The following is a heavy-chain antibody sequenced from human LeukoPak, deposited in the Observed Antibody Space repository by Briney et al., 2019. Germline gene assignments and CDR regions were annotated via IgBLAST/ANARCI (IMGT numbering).Heavy chain of an antibody. CDR1: GFTFSTSG. CDR3: AKDFGGGYVPYFFEN. CDR2: ISHDGKKT. Sequence: GGSLRLSCAASGFTFSTSGMHWVRQAPGKGLEWVALISHDGKKTFYPDSVKGRFSISRDNSNSTLYLQMKSLRPEDTAVYYCAKDFGGGYVPYFFENWGQGTLITVSS. V-gene: IGHV3-30*18. J-gene: IGHJ4*02. D-gene: IGHD3-16*01.